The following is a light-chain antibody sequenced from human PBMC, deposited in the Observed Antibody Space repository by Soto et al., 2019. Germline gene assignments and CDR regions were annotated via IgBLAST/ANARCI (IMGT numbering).Light chain of an antibody. CDR2: EVT. J-gene: IGLJ1*01. V-gene: IGLV2-14*01. CDR3: ASLTTTNFV. Sequence: QSVLTQPSSVSGSPGQSITISCTGTISDVGAYNLVSWYQHLPDKAPKLIISEVTNRPSGVSDRFSGSKSGNTASLTISGLQAEDEADYYCASLTTTNFVFGSGTKVNVL. CDR1: ISDVGAYNL.